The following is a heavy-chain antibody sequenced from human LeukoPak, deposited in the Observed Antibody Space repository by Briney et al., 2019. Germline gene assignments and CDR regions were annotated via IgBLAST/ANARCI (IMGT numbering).Heavy chain of an antibody. CDR1: GFSFSSNG. V-gene: IGHV3-30*02. D-gene: IGHD3-22*01. CDR3: AKPSHDSSGYYFVPFDY. CDR2: TRYDGSNK. Sequence: GGSLRLSCAASGFSFSSNGMDWVRQAPGKGLEWVAFTRYDGSNKYYADSVKGRFTISRDNAKNTLYLQMNSLRAEDTAVYYCAKPSHDSSGYYFVPFDYWGQGTLVTVSS. J-gene: IGHJ4*02.